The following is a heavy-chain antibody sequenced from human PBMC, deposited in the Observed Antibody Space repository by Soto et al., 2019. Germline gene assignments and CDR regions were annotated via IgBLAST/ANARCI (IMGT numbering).Heavy chain of an antibody. V-gene: IGHV5-51*01. CDR2: IYPGDYET. CDR1: GYTFSNFW. Sequence: GSLKISFQCSGYTFSNFWIAWVRQLPGKGLEWMGIIYPGDYETRYSPSFHGKVTISADRSIGTAYLQWSSLEASDSAFYFCARSPRSSPYFDYWGQGALVTVSS. D-gene: IGHD6-13*01. J-gene: IGHJ4*02. CDR3: ARSPRSSPYFDY.